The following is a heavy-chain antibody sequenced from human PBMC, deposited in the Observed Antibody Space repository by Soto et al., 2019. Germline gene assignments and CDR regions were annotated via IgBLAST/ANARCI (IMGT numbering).Heavy chain of an antibody. Sequence: ASVKVSCKASGYTFTSYDINWVRQATGQGLEWMGWMNPNSGNTGYAQKFQGRVTMTRNTSICTAYMELSSLRSEDTAVYYYARGGYCSGGSCYSYWFDPWGQGTLVTVSS. D-gene: IGHD2-15*01. CDR2: MNPNSGNT. CDR1: GYTFTSYD. J-gene: IGHJ5*02. V-gene: IGHV1-8*01. CDR3: ARGGYCSGGSCYSYWFDP.